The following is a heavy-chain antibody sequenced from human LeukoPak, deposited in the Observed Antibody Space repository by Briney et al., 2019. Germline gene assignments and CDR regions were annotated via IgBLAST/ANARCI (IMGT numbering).Heavy chain of an antibody. D-gene: IGHD2-2*01. Sequence: GGSLRLSCAASGFTFSSYSMNWVRQAPGKELEWVSSISSSSSYIYYADSVKGRFTISRDNAKNSLYLQMNSLRAEDTAVYYCARCSVPAGVSWFDPWGQGTLVTVSS. J-gene: IGHJ5*02. CDR1: GFTFSSYS. V-gene: IGHV3-21*01. CDR2: ISSSSSYI. CDR3: ARCSVPAGVSWFDP.